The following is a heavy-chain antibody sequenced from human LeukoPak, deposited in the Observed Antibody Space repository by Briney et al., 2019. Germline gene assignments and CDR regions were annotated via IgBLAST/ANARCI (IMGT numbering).Heavy chain of an antibody. J-gene: IGHJ5*02. D-gene: IGHD2-2*02. Sequence: SETLSLTCTVSGGSISSKYWSWIWQAPGKGLEWIGYVYYSGGTNYNPSLESRVTISLDTSKNQFSLKLTSVTAADTAMYYCARRQYTTTSNWFDPWGQGTLVIVSS. V-gene: IGHV4-59*08. CDR1: GGSISSKY. CDR2: VYYSGGT. CDR3: ARRQYTTTSNWFDP.